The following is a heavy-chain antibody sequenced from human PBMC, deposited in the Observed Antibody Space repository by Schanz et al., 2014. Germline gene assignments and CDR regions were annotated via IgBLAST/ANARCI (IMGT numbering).Heavy chain of an antibody. Sequence: GQLAESGGGLVQPGGSLRLSCAAYGFTLSSYAMHWVRQAPGKGLEWVAAMSYDGSIKYYGDSVKGRFTISRDNSKNTLYLQMNTLRAEDTAVYYCARDRGYCSGGSCLTFDYWGQGTLVTVSS. V-gene: IGHV3-30*04. CDR3: ARDRGYCSGGSCLTFDY. J-gene: IGHJ4*02. D-gene: IGHD2-15*01. CDR2: MSYDGSIK. CDR1: GFTLSSYA.